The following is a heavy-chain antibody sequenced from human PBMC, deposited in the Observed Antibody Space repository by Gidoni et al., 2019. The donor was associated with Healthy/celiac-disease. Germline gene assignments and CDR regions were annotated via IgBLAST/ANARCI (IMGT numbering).Heavy chain of an antibody. J-gene: IGHJ4*02. D-gene: IGHD3-3*01. CDR3: AKDAYLRKAYDFDYFDY. Sequence: EVQLVESGGGLVQPGRSLRLSCAASGFPFDDYAMHWVRQAPGKGLEWVSGISWNSGSIGYADSVKGRFTISRDNAKNSLYLQMNSLRAEDTALYYCAKDAYLRKAYDFDYFDYWGQGTLVTVSS. V-gene: IGHV3-9*01. CDR1: GFPFDDYA. CDR2: ISWNSGSI.